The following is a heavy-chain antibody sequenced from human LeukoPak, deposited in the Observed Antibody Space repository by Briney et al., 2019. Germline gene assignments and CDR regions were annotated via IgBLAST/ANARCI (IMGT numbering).Heavy chain of an antibody. CDR1: GFTFDDYA. Sequence: GRSLRLSCAASGFTFDDYAMHWVRQAPGKGLEWVSGISWNSGSIGYADSVKGRFTISRDNAKNSLYLQMNSLRAEDTALYYCAKGGYCSSTSCWEDYWGQGTLVTVSS. D-gene: IGHD2-2*01. V-gene: IGHV3-9*01. CDR2: ISWNSGSI. J-gene: IGHJ4*02. CDR3: AKGGYCSSTSCWEDY.